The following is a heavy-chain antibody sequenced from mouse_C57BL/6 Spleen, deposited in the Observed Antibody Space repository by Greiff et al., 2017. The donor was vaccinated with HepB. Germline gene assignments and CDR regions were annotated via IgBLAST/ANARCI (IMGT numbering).Heavy chain of an antibody. Sequence: EVKLVESGPGMVKPSQSLSLTCTVTGYSITSGYDWHWIRHFPGNKLEWMGYISYSGSTNYNPSLKSRISITHDTSKNHFFLKLNSVTTEDTATYYCARGGIYNDYDGYFDVWGTGTTVTVSS. V-gene: IGHV3-1*01. CDR3: ARGGIYNDYDGYFDV. D-gene: IGHD2-4*01. CDR2: ISYSGST. CDR1: GYSITSGYD. J-gene: IGHJ1*03.